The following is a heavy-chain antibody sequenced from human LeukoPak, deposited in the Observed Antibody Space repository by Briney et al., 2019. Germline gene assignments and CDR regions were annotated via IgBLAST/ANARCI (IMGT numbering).Heavy chain of an antibody. CDR1: GFTFDDYA. J-gene: IGHJ5*02. V-gene: IGHV3-9*01. Sequence: GGSLRLSCAASGFTFDDYAMHWVRHAPGKGLEWVSGISWNSGSIGYADSVKGRFTISRDNAKNSLYLQMNSLRAEDTALYYCAKDGGDCSGGSCYSGSFDPWGQGTLVTVSS. D-gene: IGHD2-15*01. CDR3: AKDGGDCSGGSCYSGSFDP. CDR2: ISWNSGSI.